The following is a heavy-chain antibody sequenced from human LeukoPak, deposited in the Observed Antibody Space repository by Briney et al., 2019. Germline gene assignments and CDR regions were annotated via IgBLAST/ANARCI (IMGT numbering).Heavy chain of an antibody. Sequence: GGSLRLSCAVSGFTFNYYWMSWVRQAPGKGLEWVANIHEDGGEKYYVDSVRGRFTISRDNTKNSLYLQMNFLRAEDTAVYFCARTLRLNTPRAFDVWGQGTVVTVSS. V-gene: IGHV3-7*05. CDR1: GFTFNYYW. D-gene: IGHD2-2*02. CDR3: ARTLRLNTPRAFDV. J-gene: IGHJ3*01. CDR2: IHEDGGEK.